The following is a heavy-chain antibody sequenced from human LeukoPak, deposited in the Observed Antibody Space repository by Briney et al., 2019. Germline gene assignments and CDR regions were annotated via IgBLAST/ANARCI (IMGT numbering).Heavy chain of an antibody. CDR1: GFTFDDYA. J-gene: IGHJ6*02. Sequence: GGSLRLSCAASGFTFDDYAMHWVRQAPGKGLEWVSGISWNSGSIGYADSVKGRFTISRDNAKNSLYLQMNSLRAEDTALYYCAKDTAPNYYYYGMDVWGQGTTVTVSS. V-gene: IGHV3-9*01. CDR2: ISWNSGSI. CDR3: AKDTAPNYYYYGMDV.